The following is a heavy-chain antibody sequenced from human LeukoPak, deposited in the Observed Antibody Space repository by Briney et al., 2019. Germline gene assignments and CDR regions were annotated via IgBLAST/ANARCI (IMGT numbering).Heavy chain of an antibody. Sequence: GGSLRLSCAASGFTFSDYYMSWIRQAPGKGLEWVSYISSSGRTIYYEDSVKGRFSISRDNAKNSLYLQMNSLRAEDTAVYYCAELGITMIGGVWGKGTTVTISS. CDR2: ISSSGRTI. J-gene: IGHJ6*04. CDR1: GFTFSDYY. CDR3: AELGITMIGGV. D-gene: IGHD3-10*02. V-gene: IGHV3-11*04.